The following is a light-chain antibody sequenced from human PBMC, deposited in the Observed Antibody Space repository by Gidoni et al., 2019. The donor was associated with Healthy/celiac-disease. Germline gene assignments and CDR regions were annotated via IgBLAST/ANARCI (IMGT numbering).Light chain of an antibody. Sequence: DIQMTQSPSTLSASVGDRVTITCRASQNIRSWLAWYQQKPGKAPKLLIYDASSLESGVPSRFIGSGSGTEFTLTISSLQPDDFATYYCQPYNSYPLTFGQGTRLEIK. V-gene: IGKV1-5*01. CDR1: QNIRSW. J-gene: IGKJ5*01. CDR2: DAS. CDR3: QPYNSYPLT.